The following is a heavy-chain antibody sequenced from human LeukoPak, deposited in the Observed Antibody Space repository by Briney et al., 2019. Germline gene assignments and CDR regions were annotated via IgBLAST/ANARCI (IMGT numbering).Heavy chain of an antibody. CDR3: ARVYRVTTGTYYYYYMDV. V-gene: IGHV4-59*01. J-gene: IGHJ6*03. CDR1: GYSISSYY. CDR2: IYYSGST. D-gene: IGHD4-17*01. Sequence: SETLCLTCAVSGYSISSYYSSWIRQPPGKGLEWMGYIYYSGSTNYNPSLKSRVTISVDTSKNQFSLKLSSVTAADTAVDYCARVYRVTTGTYYYYYMDVWGKGTTVTVSS.